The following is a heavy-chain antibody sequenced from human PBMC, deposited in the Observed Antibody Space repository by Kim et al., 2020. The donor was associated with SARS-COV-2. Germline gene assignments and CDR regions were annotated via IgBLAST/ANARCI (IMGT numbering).Heavy chain of an antibody. CDR1: GFIVSNNH. Sequence: GGSLRLSCAASGFIVSNNHMSWVRQAPGKGLEWVSIIYSGGNTFYADSVKGRFTISRDNSKNTLFLQMNNLRAEDTAVYYCAPLFSSGPVGDCWGQGTLVTVSS. D-gene: IGHD3-22*01. CDR2: IYSGGNT. J-gene: IGHJ4*02. V-gene: IGHV3-53*01. CDR3: APLFSSGPVGDC.